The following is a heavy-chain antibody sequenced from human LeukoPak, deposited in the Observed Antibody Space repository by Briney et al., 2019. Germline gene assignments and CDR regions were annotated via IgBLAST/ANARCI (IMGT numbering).Heavy chain of an antibody. V-gene: IGHV4-39*07. J-gene: IGHJ6*02. CDR1: GGSVSSSSYY. CDR2: FDHSGST. D-gene: IGHD4-11*01. CDR3: VRDGKSNGGGYSYSGMDL. Sequence: SETLSLTCIVSGGSVSSSSYYWGWIRQPPGRGLEWIGSFDHSGSTYHNPSLKSRVTISVDTSKNQFSLKLTSVTAADTAVYYCVRDGKSNGGGYSYSGMDLWGQGTTVTVPS.